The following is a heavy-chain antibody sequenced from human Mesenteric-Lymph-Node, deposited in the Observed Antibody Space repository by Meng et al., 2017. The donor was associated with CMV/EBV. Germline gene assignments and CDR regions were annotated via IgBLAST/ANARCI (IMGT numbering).Heavy chain of an antibody. D-gene: IGHD2-2*02. J-gene: IGHJ6*02. CDR1: GFTVSSNY. CDR2: IYSGGST. Sequence: GGSLRLSCAASGFTVSSNYMSWVRQAPGKGLEWVSVIYSGGSTYYADSVKGRFTISRDNSKNTLYLQMNSLRAEDTAVYYCASGYCSSTSCYNRYYYYGMDVWGQGTTVTVSS. V-gene: IGHV3-53*01. CDR3: ASGYCSSTSCYNRYYYYGMDV.